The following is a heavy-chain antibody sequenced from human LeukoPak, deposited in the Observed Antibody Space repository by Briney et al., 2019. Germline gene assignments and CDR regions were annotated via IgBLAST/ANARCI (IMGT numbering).Heavy chain of an antibody. J-gene: IGHJ4*02. D-gene: IGHD1-26*01. Sequence: TGGSLRLSCAASGFTVSSNYMSWVRQAPGKGLEWVSIIYSGGSTFYADSVKGRFTISRDNSKNTLYPQMNSLRAEDTAVYYCARASPRYRIVGATPPFDYWGQGTLVTVSS. CDR3: ARASPRYRIVGATPPFDY. CDR2: IYSGGST. CDR1: GFTVSSNY. V-gene: IGHV3-53*01.